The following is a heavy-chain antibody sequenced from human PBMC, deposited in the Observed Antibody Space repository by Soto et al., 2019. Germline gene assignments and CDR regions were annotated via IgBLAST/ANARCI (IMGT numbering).Heavy chain of an antibody. D-gene: IGHD3-10*01. Sequence: ASVKVSCKASGYTFTTYGIIWVRQAPGQGLEWMGWISAYNGNTNYAQKFRGWVTMTRDTSISTAYMELSRLRSDDTAVYYCARDRGNADAFDIWGQGTMVTVSS. CDR3: ARDRGNADAFDI. J-gene: IGHJ3*02. CDR2: ISAYNGNT. V-gene: IGHV1-18*01. CDR1: GYTFTTYG.